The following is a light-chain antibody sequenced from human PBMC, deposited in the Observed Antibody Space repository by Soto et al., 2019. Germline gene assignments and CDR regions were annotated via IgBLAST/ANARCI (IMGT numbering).Light chain of an antibody. CDR3: QQYGTSQEYT. J-gene: IGKJ2*01. Sequence: EIVLTQSPGTLSLSPGERATLSCRASQSVTSTYLAWYQQKPGQPPRLLIYGASNRATGIPDRFSGSGSGTDFTLTISRLEPEDFTVYYCQQYGTSQEYTFGQGTKLEIK. CDR2: GAS. V-gene: IGKV3-20*01. CDR1: QSVTSTY.